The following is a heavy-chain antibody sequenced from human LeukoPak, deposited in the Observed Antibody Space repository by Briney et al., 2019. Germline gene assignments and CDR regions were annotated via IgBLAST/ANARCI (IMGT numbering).Heavy chain of an antibody. D-gene: IGHD3-16*02. Sequence: SETLSLTCTVSGYSISSGYYWGWIRQPPGKGLEWIGSIYHSGSTYYNPSLKSRVTISVDTSKNQFSLKLSSVTAADTAVYYCARDTDSGYPNFDYWGQGTLVTVSS. CDR2: IYHSGST. CDR1: GYSISSGYY. CDR3: ARDTDSGYPNFDY. V-gene: IGHV4-38-2*02. J-gene: IGHJ4*02.